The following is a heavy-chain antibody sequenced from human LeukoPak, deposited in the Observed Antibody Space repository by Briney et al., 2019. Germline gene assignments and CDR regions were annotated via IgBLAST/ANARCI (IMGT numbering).Heavy chain of an antibody. CDR2: AADSGST. J-gene: IGHJ2*01. Sequence: SETLSLTCTVSGDSMSDYFWTWIRQPPGKGLEWIGYAADSGSTNYNPSLKSRVTISVDTSKNQFSLKLSSVTAADTAVYYCARVYYSNSYDYWYFDLWGRGTLVTVSS. CDR3: ARVYYSNSYDYWYFDL. V-gene: IGHV4-59*01. CDR1: GDSMSDYF. D-gene: IGHD6-13*01.